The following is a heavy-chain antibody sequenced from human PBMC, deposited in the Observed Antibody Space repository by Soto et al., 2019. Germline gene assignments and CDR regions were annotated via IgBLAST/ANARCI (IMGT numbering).Heavy chain of an antibody. V-gene: IGHV1-69*01. D-gene: IGHD3-9*01. J-gene: IGHJ6*02. CDR2: IIPIFGTA. CDR1: GGTFSSYA. Sequence: QVQLVQSGAEVKKPGSSVKVSCKASGGTFSSYAISWVRQAPGQGLEWMGGIIPIFGTANYAQKFQGRVTITADESTSTAYMELSSLRSEDTAVYYCARALNVLRYFDWLPSACMDVWGQGTTVTVSS. CDR3: ARALNVLRYFDWLPSACMDV.